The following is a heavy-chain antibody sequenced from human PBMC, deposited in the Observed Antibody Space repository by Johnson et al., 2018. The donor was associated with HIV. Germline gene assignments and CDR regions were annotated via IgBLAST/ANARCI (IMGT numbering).Heavy chain of an antibody. CDR2: IRNDGSKK. CDR1: GFTFSSYG. J-gene: IGHJ3*02. V-gene: IGHV3-30*02. CDR3: AKDRNYDILSI. Sequence: QMLLVESGGGLVQPGGSLRLSCVASGFTFSSYGMHWVRQAPGKGLEWVAFIRNDGSKKYYADSVKGRFTISRDNAKNTLYLQMNSLRAEDTAVYYCAKDRNYDILSIWGQGTVVTVSS. D-gene: IGHD3-9*01.